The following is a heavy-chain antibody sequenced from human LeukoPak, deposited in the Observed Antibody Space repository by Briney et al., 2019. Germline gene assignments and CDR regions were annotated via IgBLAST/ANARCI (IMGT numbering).Heavy chain of an antibody. D-gene: IGHD3-10*01. Sequence: PGGSLRLSCAASGFTFSRYAMSWVRQAPGKGLEGVSAISGSGNATYYADSAKGRFTISRDNSKNTLYLQMNSLRAEDTAVYYCVKDPPITMVRGVIIDFDYWGQGTLVTVSS. J-gene: IGHJ4*02. CDR1: GFTFSRYA. V-gene: IGHV3-23*01. CDR2: ISGSGNAT. CDR3: VKDPPITMVRGVIIDFDY.